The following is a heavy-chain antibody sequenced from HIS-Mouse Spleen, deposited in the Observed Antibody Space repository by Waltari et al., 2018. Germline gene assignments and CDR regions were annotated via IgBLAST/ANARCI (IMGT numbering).Heavy chain of an antibody. V-gene: IGHV4-39*07. D-gene: IGHD6-13*01. Sequence: QLQLQESGPGLVTPPETLSLTCTVSGGSIRSSSYYWGWIRQPPGKGREWIGSIYYSGSTYYNPSLKSRVTISVDTSKNQFSLKLSSVTAADTAVYYCAREIPYSSSWYDWYFDLWGRGTLVTVSS. CDR1: GGSIRSSSYY. J-gene: IGHJ2*01. CDR3: AREIPYSSSWYDWYFDL. CDR2: IYYSGST.